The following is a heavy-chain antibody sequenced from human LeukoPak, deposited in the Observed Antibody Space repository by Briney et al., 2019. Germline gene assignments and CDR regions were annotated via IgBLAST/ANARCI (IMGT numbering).Heavy chain of an antibody. CDR3: ARGLVGAPLRY. D-gene: IGHD1-26*01. CDR1: GFTFSSYW. J-gene: IGHJ4*02. Sequence: PGGSLRLSCPASGFTFSSYWMSWVRQAPGKGLEWVANIKQDGSEKYYVDSVKGRFTISRDNAKNSLYLQMNSLRAEDTAVYYCARGLVGAPLRYWGQGTLVTVSS. CDR2: IKQDGSEK. V-gene: IGHV3-7*01.